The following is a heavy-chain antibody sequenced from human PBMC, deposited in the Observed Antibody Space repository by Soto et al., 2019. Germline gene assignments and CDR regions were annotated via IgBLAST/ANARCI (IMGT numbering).Heavy chain of an antibody. CDR1: GFTFSSYS. Sequence: GGSLRLSCAASGFTFSSYSMNWVRQAPGKGLEWVSYISSSSSTIYYADSVKGRFTISRDNAKNSLYLQMNSLRAEDTAVYYCARDPNYDILTGYPYYYYYMDVWGKGTTVTVSS. CDR3: ARDPNYDILTGYPYYYYYMDV. J-gene: IGHJ6*03. V-gene: IGHV3-48*01. CDR2: ISSSSSTI. D-gene: IGHD3-9*01.